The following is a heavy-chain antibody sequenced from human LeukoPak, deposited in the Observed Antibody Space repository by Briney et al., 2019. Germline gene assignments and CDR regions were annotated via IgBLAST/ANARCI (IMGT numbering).Heavy chain of an antibody. CDR2: INGDGSVT. J-gene: IGHJ4*02. Sequence: PGGSLRLSCEASGFSFSPSWMHWAREVPGKGLLWVSRINGDGSVTTYADSVKGRFTISRDNAKASLYLQMNSLRAEDTAVYYCAPGSGLDYWGQGTLVTVSS. CDR1: GFSFSPSW. CDR3: APGSGLDY. V-gene: IGHV3-74*01. D-gene: IGHD3-10*01.